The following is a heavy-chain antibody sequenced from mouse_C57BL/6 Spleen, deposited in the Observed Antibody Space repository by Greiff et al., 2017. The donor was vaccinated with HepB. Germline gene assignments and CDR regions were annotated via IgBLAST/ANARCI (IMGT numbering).Heavy chain of an antibody. CDR3: ARYYGTFDV. V-gene: IGHV1-69*01. D-gene: IGHD1-1*02. J-gene: IGHJ1*03. CDR2: IDPSDSYT. Sequence: VQLQQPGAELVMPGASVKLSCKASGYTFTSYWMHWVKQRPGQGLAWIGEIDPSDSYTNYNQKFKGKSTLTVDKSSSTAYMQLSSLTSEDSAVYYCARYYGTFDVWGTGTTVTVSS. CDR1: GYTFTSYW.